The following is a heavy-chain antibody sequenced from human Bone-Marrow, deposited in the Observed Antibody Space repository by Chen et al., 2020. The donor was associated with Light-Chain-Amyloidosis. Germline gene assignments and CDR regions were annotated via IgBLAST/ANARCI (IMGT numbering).Heavy chain of an antibody. D-gene: IGHD3-9*01. V-gene: IGHV3-23*01. Sequence: EVQLLESGGGLVQPGGSLRLSCTASGFTFSNYAMAWVRQAAGKGLQWVSGITYTGGTRYYSDSVRGRFTISRDNSKNTLYLEMNNLRGEDTAIYYCAKDRRCTWFDGCDIWGQGTMVTVSS. CDR1: GFTFSNYA. CDR3: AKDRRCTWFDGCDI. CDR2: ITYTGGTR. J-gene: IGHJ3*02.